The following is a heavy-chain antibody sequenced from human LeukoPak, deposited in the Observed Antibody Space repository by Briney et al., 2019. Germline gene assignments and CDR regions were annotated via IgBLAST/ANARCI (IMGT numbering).Heavy chain of an antibody. CDR1: GDSMSDSY. CDR2: IYASGST. Sequence: SETLSLTCTVSGDSMSDSYRSWIRQPAGKGLEWIGRIYASGSTNYNPSLKSRVTLSVDTSSNQFSLTLSSVTAADTVFDHFVGDIRSHNGPGGYYYYYMDVWGKGTTVTVSS. D-gene: IGHD2-8*01. CDR3: VGDIRSHNGPGGYYYYYMDV. J-gene: IGHJ6*03. V-gene: IGHV4-4*07.